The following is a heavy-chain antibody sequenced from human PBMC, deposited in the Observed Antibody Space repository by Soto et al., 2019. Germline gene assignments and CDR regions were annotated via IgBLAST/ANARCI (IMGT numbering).Heavy chain of an antibody. V-gene: IGHV1-69*13. CDR3: ARDPRGIQLHDDDWFDP. CDR2: IISIFGTA. J-gene: IGHJ5*02. CDR1: GGTFSSYS. D-gene: IGHD5-18*01. Sequence: SVKVSCKASGGTFSSYSISWVRQAPGQGLEWMGGIISIFGTANYAQKFQGRVTITADESTSTAYMELSSLRSEDTAVYYCARDPRGIQLHDDDWFDPWGQGTLVTVSS.